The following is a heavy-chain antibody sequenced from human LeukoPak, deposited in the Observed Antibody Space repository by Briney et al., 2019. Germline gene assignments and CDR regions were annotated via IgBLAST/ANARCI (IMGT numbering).Heavy chain of an antibody. D-gene: IGHD2-2*01. CDR2: ISAYNGNT. J-gene: IGHJ4*02. CDR1: GYTFTIYG. Sequence: ASVKVSFKASGYTFTIYGISWVRQAPGQGLEWMGWISAYNGNTNHAQKLQGRVTMTTDTSTSTAYMELRSLRSDDTAVYYCARDSGRDIVVVPASFDYWGQGTLVTVSS. CDR3: ARDSGRDIVVVPASFDY. V-gene: IGHV1-18*04.